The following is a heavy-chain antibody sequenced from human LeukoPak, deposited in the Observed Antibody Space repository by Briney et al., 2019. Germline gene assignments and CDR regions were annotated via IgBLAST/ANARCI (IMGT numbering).Heavy chain of an antibody. J-gene: IGHJ4*02. CDR1: GFSVDNQY. D-gene: IGHD1-1*01. CDR3: TRPLSPVPN. V-gene: IGHV3-66*01. CDR2: IYSGGAT. Sequence: GGSLRLSCAVSGFSVDNQYMTWVRQAPGEGLEWVSLIYSGGATYYTDSVEGRFTISRDNSKNTLYLQMNSLRTDDTAVYFCTRPLSPVPNWGQGTLVTVSS.